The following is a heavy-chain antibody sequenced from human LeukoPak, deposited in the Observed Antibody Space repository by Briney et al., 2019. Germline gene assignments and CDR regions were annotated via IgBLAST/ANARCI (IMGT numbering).Heavy chain of an antibody. J-gene: IGHJ4*02. V-gene: IGHV3-30*04. CDR2: ISYGGSNK. Sequence: GRSLRLSCAASGFTFSSYAMHWVRQAPGKGLEWVAVISYGGSNKYYADSVKGRFTISGDNSKNTLYLQMNSLRAEDTAVYYCARVGSSAWDFDYWGQGTLVTVSS. CDR1: GFTFSSYA. CDR3: ARVGSSAWDFDY. D-gene: IGHD6-19*01.